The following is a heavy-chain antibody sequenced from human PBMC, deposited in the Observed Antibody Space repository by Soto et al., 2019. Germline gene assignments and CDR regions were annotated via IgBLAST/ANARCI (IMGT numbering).Heavy chain of an antibody. CDR1: KGTFNRDA. CDR2: IIPMFGTA. J-gene: IGHJ5*02. D-gene: IGHD6-19*01. Sequence: QEQLVQSGAEVKKPGSSVRVSCKASKGTFNRDAITWVRQVPGQGLEWMGGIIPMFGTADYAQKFQGRVTITADDSTGTAYMELSSLRSEDTAVYYCASRAAVSVTSLWFDPWGQGTLVTVSS. V-gene: IGHV1-69*01. CDR3: ASRAAVSVTSLWFDP.